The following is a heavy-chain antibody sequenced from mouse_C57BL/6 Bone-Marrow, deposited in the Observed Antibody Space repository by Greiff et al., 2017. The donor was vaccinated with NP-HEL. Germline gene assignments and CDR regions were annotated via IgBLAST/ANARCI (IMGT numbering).Heavy chain of an antibody. D-gene: IGHD1-1*01. CDR2: ISSGGSYT. CDR3: ARHEDYYCSEFDY. V-gene: IGHV5-6*01. J-gene: IGHJ2*01. CDR1: GYTFSSYG. Sequence: VQLQQSGGDLVKPGGSLKLSCAASGYTFSSYGMSWVRQTPDKRLEWVATISSGGSYTYYPDRVKGRFTISRDNAKNTLYLHMSRLKYEDTAMYYCARHEDYYCSEFDYWGQGTTLTVSS.